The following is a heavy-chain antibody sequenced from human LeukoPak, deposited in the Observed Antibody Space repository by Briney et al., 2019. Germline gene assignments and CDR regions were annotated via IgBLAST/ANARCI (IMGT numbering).Heavy chain of an antibody. CDR3: ASGWALS. Sequence: SQTLSLTCAVSGDSVSNKNAAWNWLRQSPSRGLEWLGRTYYRSEWHTDYAFSAKGRITINADTSKNQFSLQLGYVTPEDTAVYYCASGWALSWGQGTLVTVSS. D-gene: IGHD1-26*01. V-gene: IGHV6-1*01. CDR2: TYYRSEWHT. J-gene: IGHJ5*02. CDR1: GDSVSNKNAA.